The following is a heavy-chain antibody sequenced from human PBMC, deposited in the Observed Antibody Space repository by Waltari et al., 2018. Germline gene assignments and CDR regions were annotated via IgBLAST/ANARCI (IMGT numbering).Heavy chain of an antibody. CDR2: IYTSGST. V-gene: IGHV4-61*02. CDR1: GGSISSGSYY. J-gene: IGHJ3*02. Sequence: QVQLQESGPGLVKPSQTLSLTCTVSGGSISSGSYYWSWIRQPAGKGLEWIGRIYTSGSTNYNPSLKSRVTMSVDTSKNQFSLKLSSVTAADTAVYYCAREQAGPRAFDIWGQGTMVTVSS. CDR3: AREQAGPRAFDI. D-gene: IGHD6-13*01.